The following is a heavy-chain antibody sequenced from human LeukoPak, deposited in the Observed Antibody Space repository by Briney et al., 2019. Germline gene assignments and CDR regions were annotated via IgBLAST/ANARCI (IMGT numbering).Heavy chain of an antibody. V-gene: IGHV3-64*01. Sequence: GGSLRLSCAASGFTFSSYAMDWVRQAPGKGLEYVSTISDNGGSTFYANSVKGRFTISRDNSKNTLYLQMNSLRAEDTALYYCAKDISSDSSGQDYWGQGTLVTVSS. J-gene: IGHJ4*02. CDR1: GFTFSSYA. CDR3: AKDISSDSSGQDY. CDR2: ISDNGGST. D-gene: IGHD6-19*01.